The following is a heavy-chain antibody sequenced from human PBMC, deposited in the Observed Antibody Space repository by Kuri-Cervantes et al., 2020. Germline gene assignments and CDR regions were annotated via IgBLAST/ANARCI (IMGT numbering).Heavy chain of an antibody. Sequence: SQTLSLTCAVSGGSISSGGYSWSWIRQPPGKGLEWIGYIYHSGSTYYNPSLKSRVTISVDRSKNQFSLKLSSVTAADTAVYYCASSAEQWLVHRDAFDIWGQGTMVTVSS. CDR1: GGSISSGGYS. J-gene: IGHJ3*02. D-gene: IGHD6-19*01. CDR2: IYHSGST. V-gene: IGHV4-30-2*01. CDR3: ASSAEQWLVHRDAFDI.